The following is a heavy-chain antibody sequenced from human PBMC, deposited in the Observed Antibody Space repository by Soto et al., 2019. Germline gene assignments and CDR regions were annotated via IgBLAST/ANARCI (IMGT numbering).Heavy chain of an antibody. CDR3: ATNGDYYDTSGPKYFPH. CDR2: IYYSGST. J-gene: IGHJ1*01. V-gene: IGHV4-31*03. D-gene: IGHD3-22*01. Sequence: QVQLQESGPGLVKPSQTLSLTCTVSGGSISTGGYYWSWIRQHPGKGLECIGYIYYSGSTYYNPSLKSRVTISVDTSKNQFSLKMSYVTAADTAVYYCATNGDYYDTSGPKYFPHWGQGTLVTVSS. CDR1: GGSISTGGYY.